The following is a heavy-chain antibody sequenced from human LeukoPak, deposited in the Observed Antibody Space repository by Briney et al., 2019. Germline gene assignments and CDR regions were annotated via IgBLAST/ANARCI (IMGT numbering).Heavy chain of an antibody. CDR3: DQTAGSSYYRGYQSGYCDL. CDR2: IYPGHSDT. CDR1: GYCSSNYC. V-gene: IGHV5-51*01. Sequence: HGESLIICCKCVGYCSSNYCVCGLRQMPGKGLEWMGLIYPGHSDTRYSPSFQGQVTISADESIATAYLQWSSLNASDSGRYFCDQTAGSSYYRGYQSGYCDLWGRGTLVTVSS. D-gene: IGHD3-10*01. J-gene: IGHJ2*01.